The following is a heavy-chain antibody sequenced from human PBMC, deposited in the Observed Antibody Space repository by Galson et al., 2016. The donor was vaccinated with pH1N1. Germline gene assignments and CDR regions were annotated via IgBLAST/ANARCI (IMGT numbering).Heavy chain of an antibody. CDR1: GDSLTNHW. CDR3: ARVKNPNSNWNNWFDP. CDR2: IYPGDSDT. D-gene: IGHD4-11*01. J-gene: IGHJ5*02. Sequence: QSGAEVKKPGESLKVSCQGSGDSLTNHWIAWVRQMSGKGLEWMGIIYPGDSDTRYSPSFQGRVTISADKSINTAYLQWSSLKASDTAIYYCARVKNPNSNWNNWFDPWGQGTLVTVSS. V-gene: IGHV5-51*03.